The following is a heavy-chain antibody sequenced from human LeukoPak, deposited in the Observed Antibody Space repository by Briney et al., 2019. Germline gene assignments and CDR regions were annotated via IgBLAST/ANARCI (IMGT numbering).Heavy chain of an antibody. CDR1: GFTFSSAW. CDR2: IKSKTDGGTT. Sequence: PGGSLRLSCAASGFTFSSAWMSWVRQAPGKGLEWVGRIKSKTDGGTTDYAAPVKGRFTISRDDSKNTLYLQMNSLKTEDTAVYYCTTGPDRYYFDYWGQGTLVTVSS. V-gene: IGHV3-15*01. J-gene: IGHJ4*02. CDR3: TTGPDRYYFDY.